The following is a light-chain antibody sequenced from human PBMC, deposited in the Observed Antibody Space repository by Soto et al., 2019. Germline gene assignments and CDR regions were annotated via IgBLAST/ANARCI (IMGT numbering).Light chain of an antibody. CDR3: SSYTSSSTPV. Sequence: SVSGSPGQSITISCTGTSSDVGGYNYVSWYQQHPGKAPKLMIYDVSNRPSGVSNRFSGSKSGNTASLTISGLQAEDEADYYSSSYTSSSTPVFGTGTKVTVL. CDR2: DVS. J-gene: IGLJ1*01. CDR1: SSDVGGYNY. V-gene: IGLV2-14*04.